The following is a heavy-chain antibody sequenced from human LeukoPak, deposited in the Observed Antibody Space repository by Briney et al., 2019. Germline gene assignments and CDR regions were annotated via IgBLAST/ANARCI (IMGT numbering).Heavy chain of an antibody. Sequence: QPGGSLRLSCAASGFTFDDYAMHWVRQAPGKGLEWVSSINWNSGKIDYADSVKGRFTISRDNAKNSLYLQMNSLRAEDTAVYYCARRAGAYSHPYDYWGQGTLVTVSS. J-gene: IGHJ4*02. D-gene: IGHD4/OR15-4a*01. CDR2: INWNSGKI. V-gene: IGHV3-9*01. CDR3: ARRAGAYSHPYDY. CDR1: GFTFDDYA.